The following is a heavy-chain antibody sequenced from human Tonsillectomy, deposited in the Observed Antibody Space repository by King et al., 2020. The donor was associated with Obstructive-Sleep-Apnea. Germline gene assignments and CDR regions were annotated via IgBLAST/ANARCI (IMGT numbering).Heavy chain of an antibody. CDR1: GGSFSGYS. V-gene: IGHV4-34*01. Sequence: VQLQQWGAGLLKPSETLSLNCAVYGGSFSGYSWSWIRQPPGKGLVWIWEINNRLSPNYNPSVKSRVTLSVEPSKNQFPLKLSSVTAADTAVYYCARDTSSGYYLNDAFDIWGQGTMVTVSS. D-gene: IGHD3-22*01. CDR3: ARDTSSGYYLNDAFDI. CDR2: INNRLSP. J-gene: IGHJ3*02.